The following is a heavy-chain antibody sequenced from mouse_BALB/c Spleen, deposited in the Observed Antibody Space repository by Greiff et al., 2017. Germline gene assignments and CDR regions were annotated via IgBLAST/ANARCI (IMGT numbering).Heavy chain of an antibody. D-gene: IGHD2-4*01. J-gene: IGHJ4*01. CDR1: GYSITSDYA. CDR3: ARRGITKIMDY. CDR2: ISYSGST. Sequence: EVQRVESGPGLVKPSQSLSLTCTVTGYSITSDYAWNWIRQFPGNKLEWMGYISYSGSTSYNPSLKSRISITRDTSKSQFFLQLNSVTTEDTATYYCARRGITKIMDYWGQGTSVTVSS. V-gene: IGHV3-2*02.